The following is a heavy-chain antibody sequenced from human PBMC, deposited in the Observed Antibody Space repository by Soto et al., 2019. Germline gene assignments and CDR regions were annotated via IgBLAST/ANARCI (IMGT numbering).Heavy chain of an antibody. Sequence: QVQLQEPGPGLVKPSQTLSLTCTVSGGSISSGGYYWSWIRQHPGKGLEWVGYIYYSGRTYYNPSPKSRVTKSVHTSKNQFPLKLSSVTAADTVVYYCAKENLVITGHFDYWGKGTLVTVSS. D-gene: IGHD3-22*01. CDR3: AKENLVITGHFDY. CDR1: GGSISSGGYY. J-gene: IGHJ4*02. V-gene: IGHV4-31*03. CDR2: IYYSGRT.